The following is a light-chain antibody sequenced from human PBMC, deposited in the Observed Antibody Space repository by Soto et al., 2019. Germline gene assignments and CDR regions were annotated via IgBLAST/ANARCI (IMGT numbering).Light chain of an antibody. CDR2: SAS. Sequence: EIVLTQSPATLSLSPGERATLSCRASQSVSSSLDWYQQKPGQAPRLLIYSASNVATGTPARFSGAGSGTDFTLTISSLEPEDFAVYYCQQRYNYPLTFGGGTKVDIK. V-gene: IGKV3-11*01. CDR3: QQRYNYPLT. CDR1: QSVSSS. J-gene: IGKJ4*01.